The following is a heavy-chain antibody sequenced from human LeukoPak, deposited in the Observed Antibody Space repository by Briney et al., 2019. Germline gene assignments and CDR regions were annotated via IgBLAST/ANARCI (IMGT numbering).Heavy chain of an antibody. Sequence: SSETLSLTCAVYGGSFSGYYWGWIRQTPGKGLEWIGLIYHSGSTYYNPSLKSRVTISVDTSKNQFSLKLSSVTAADTAVYYCARCWGWDSYYFDYWGLGILVTVSS. CDR3: ARCWGWDSYYFDY. D-gene: IGHD3-16*01. J-gene: IGHJ4*02. CDR1: GGSFSGYY. CDR2: IYHSGST. V-gene: IGHV4-34*01.